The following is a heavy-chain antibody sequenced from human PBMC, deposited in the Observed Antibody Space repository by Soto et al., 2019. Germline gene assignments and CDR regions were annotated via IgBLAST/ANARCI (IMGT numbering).Heavy chain of an antibody. Sequence: GGSLRLSCAASGFTFSSYAIHWVRQAPGKGLEWVAVISYDGSNKYYADSVKGRFTISRDNSKNTLYLQMNSLRAEDTAVYYCARDSPAFDIWGHGTMVTVSS. J-gene: IGHJ3*02. CDR2: ISYDGSNK. CDR1: GFTFSSYA. V-gene: IGHV3-30-3*01. CDR3: ARDSPAFDI.